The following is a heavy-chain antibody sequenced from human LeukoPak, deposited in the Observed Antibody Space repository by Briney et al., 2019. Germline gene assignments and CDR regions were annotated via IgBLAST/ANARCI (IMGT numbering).Heavy chain of an antibody. CDR2: IKQDGSEK. D-gene: IGHD3-22*01. CDR3: ARDGPSGYYISGVFDY. CDR1: GFTFSSYW. Sequence: GGSLRLSCAASGFTFSSYWMSWVRQAPGKGLEWVANIKQDGSEKYYVDSVKGRFTISRDNAKNSLYLQMNSLRAEDTAVYYCARDGPSGYYISGVFDYWGQGTLVTVSS. V-gene: IGHV3-7*03. J-gene: IGHJ4*02.